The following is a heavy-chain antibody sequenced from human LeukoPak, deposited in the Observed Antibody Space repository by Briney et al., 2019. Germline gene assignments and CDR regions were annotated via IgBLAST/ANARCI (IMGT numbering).Heavy chain of an antibody. CDR3: ARERPLDY. Sequence: GGSLRLSCAASGFTFSSYNMNWVRQAPGKGPEWVSFISDSGSDVYYRDSVKGRFTISRDNAKNSLYLQMDSLGAEDTAVYFCARERPLDYWGQGTLVTVSS. CDR1: GFTFSSYN. V-gene: IGHV3-48*01. J-gene: IGHJ4*02. CDR2: ISDSGSDV.